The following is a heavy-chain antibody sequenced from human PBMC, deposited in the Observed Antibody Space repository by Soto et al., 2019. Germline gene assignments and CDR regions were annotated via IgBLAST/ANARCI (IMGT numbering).Heavy chain of an antibody. CDR3: ARDYCSGGSCSSFDY. Sequence: PXETLSLTCTVSGGSISSSSYYWGWIRQPPGKGLEWIGSIYYSGSTYYNPSLKSRVTISVDTSKNQFSLKLSSVTAADTAVYYCARDYCSGGSCSSFDYWGQGTLVT. V-gene: IGHV4-39*02. CDR2: IYYSGST. D-gene: IGHD2-15*01. CDR1: GGSISSSSYY. J-gene: IGHJ4*02.